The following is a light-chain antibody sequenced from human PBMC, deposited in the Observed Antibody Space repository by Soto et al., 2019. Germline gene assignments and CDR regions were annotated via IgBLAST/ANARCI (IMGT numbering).Light chain of an antibody. CDR2: GNS. V-gene: IGLV1-40*01. CDR1: SSNIGAGYD. J-gene: IGLJ2*01. CDR3: QSYDSSLSGNVV. Sequence: QAVVTQPPSVSGAPGQRVTISCTGSSSNIGAGYDVHWYQQLPGTAPKLLIYGNSNRPSGVPDRFSGSKSGTSASLAITGLQAEDEADYYCQSYDSSLSGNVVFGGGTKVIVL.